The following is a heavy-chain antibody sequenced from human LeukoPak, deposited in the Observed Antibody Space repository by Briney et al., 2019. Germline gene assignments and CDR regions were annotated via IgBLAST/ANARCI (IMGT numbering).Heavy chain of an antibody. V-gene: IGHV3-23*01. CDR2: ISGSGGST. J-gene: IGHJ6*03. D-gene: IGHD4-11*01. Sequence: GGSLRLSCAASGFTFSSYAMSWVRQAPGKGLEWVSAISGSGGSTYYADSVKGRFTISRGNSKNTLYLQMNSLRAEDTAVYYCAKDPVTWGYYYYYMDVWGKGTTVTVSS. CDR3: AKDPVTWGYYYYYMDV. CDR1: GFTFSSYA.